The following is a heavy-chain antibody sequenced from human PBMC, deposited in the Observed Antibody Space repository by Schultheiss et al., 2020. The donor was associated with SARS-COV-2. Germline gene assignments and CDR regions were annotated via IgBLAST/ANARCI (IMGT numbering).Heavy chain of an antibody. V-gene: IGHV4-34*01. CDR1: GGSFSGYY. CDR2: IYYSGST. Sequence: GSLRLSCAVYGGSFSGYYWSWIRQPPGKGLEWIGSIYYSGSTYYNPSLKSRVTISVDTSKNQFSLKLSSVTAADTAVYYCARLIRAAAGTPYDYWGQGTLVTVSS. D-gene: IGHD6-13*01. J-gene: IGHJ4*02. CDR3: ARLIRAAAGTPYDY.